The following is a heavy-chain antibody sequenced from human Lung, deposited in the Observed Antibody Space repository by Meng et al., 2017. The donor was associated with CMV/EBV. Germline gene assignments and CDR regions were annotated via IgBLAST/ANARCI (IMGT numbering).Heavy chain of an antibody. V-gene: IGHV4-4*02. J-gene: IGHJ1*01. CDR2: IPHRGSS. CDR1: GGSITTLNW. CDR3: LRRSGGSV. D-gene: IGHD3-10*01. Sequence: VQLRAPGPALWSPAETLSSPLSFSGGSITTLNWWAWVRKPPGKGLEWIGEIPHRGSSAYNPSLKSRVSMSIDKSKNQFSLKLTSVTAADTAVYHCLRRSGGSVWGQGTLVTVSS.